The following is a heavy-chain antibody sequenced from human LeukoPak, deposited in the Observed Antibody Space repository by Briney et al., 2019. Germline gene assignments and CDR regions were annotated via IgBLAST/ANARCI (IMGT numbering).Heavy chain of an antibody. V-gene: IGHV3-23*01. J-gene: IGHJ4*02. CDR3: AKHLNLDYDY. CDR2: ISVSGDNK. Sequence: GPLRLSCAASGFTFSSYTMTGVRQAPGKGLDWVSIISVSGDNKYHADSVKGRFTISRDNSKNTLYLQMTSLRAEDTAVYYCAKHLNLDYDYWGQGTLVTVSS. D-gene: IGHD3/OR15-3a*01. CDR1: GFTFSSYT.